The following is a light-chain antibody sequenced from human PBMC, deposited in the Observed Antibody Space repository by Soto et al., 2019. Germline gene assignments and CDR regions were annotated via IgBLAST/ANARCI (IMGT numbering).Light chain of an antibody. Sequence: EIVVTQSPATLSVSPGERATLSCRASQSVSSNLTWYQQKPGQAPRLLIYGASTRATGIPARFSGSGSGTEFTLNISSLQSEDFAIYYCQQYNNWPYTFGQGTKLQIK. J-gene: IGKJ2*01. V-gene: IGKV3-15*01. CDR2: GAS. CDR1: QSVSSN. CDR3: QQYNNWPYT.